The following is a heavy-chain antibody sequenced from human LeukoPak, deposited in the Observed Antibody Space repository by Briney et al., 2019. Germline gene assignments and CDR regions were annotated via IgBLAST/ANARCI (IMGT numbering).Heavy chain of an antibody. CDR2: IIPIFGTA. D-gene: IGHD3-3*01. Sequence: SVKVSCKASGYTLTSYDINWVRQAPGQGLEWMGGIIPIFGTANYAQKFQGRVTITADESTSTAYMELSSLRSEDTAVYYCARDPSVLRFLEWFGWFDPWGQGTLVTVSS. V-gene: IGHV1-69*13. CDR3: ARDPSVLRFLEWFGWFDP. CDR1: GYTLTSYD. J-gene: IGHJ5*02.